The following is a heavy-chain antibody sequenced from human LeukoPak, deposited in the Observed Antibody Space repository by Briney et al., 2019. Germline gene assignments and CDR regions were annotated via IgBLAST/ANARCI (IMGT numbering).Heavy chain of an antibody. Sequence: GESLKISCKGSGYSFSSYLISWVRQLPVKGLEWMGRIDPSDSYTNYSPSFQGHVTISADKSISTAYLQWSSLKASDTAMYYCAIASVRGDLEYYYYGMDVWGQGTTVTVSS. CDR2: IDPSDSYT. CDR3: AIASVRGDLEYYYYGMDV. J-gene: IGHJ6*02. V-gene: IGHV5-10-1*01. D-gene: IGHD3-10*01. CDR1: GYSFSSYL.